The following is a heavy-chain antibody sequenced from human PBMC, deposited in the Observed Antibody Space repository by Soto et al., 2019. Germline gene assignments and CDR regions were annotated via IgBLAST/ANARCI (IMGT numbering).Heavy chain of an antibody. V-gene: IGHV4-31*03. D-gene: IGHD3-10*01. CDR1: GGSISSGGYY. Sequence: QVQLQESGPGLVKPSQTLSLTCTVSGGSISSGGYYWSWIRQHPGKGLEWIGYIYYSGSTYYNPSLKRRVTISVATSKNQFSLKLSSVTAADTAVYYCARAGITMVRGVISDWGQGTLVTVSS. CDR3: ARAGITMVRGVISD. CDR2: IYYSGST. J-gene: IGHJ4*02.